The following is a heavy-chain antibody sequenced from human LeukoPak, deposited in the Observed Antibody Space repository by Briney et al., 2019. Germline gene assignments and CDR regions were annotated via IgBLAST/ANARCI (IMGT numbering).Heavy chain of an antibody. J-gene: IGHJ4*02. CDR3: AREDIVARYFDY. V-gene: IGHV1-69*05. Sequence: SVKVSCKASGGTFSSYAISLVRQAPGQGLEWMGRIIPIFGTANYAQKFQGRVTITTDESTSTAYMELSSLRSEDTAVYYCAREDIVARYFDYWGQGTLVTVSS. CDR2: IIPIFGTA. CDR1: GGTFSSYA. D-gene: IGHD5-12*01.